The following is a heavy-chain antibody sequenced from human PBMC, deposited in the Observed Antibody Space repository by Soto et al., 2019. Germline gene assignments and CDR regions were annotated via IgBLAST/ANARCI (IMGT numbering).Heavy chain of an antibody. Sequence: EVQLVESGGGLVQPGGSLRLSCAGSGFTFSNYWMHWVRQAPGKGLEWVSRIDHDGPTDYAESVRGRFTVSRDNAENTLYRQMNSLRPEDRAVYYCVRDSHGDYWGQGTLVTVSS. CDR2: IDHDGPT. J-gene: IGHJ4*02. V-gene: IGHV3-74*01. CDR1: GFTFSNYW. CDR3: VRDSHGDY.